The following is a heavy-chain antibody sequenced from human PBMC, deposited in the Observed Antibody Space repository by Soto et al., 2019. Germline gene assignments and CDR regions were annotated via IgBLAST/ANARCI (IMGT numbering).Heavy chain of an antibody. CDR3: ARIGYSYGYNGFDN. CDR1: GGSSTSYY. V-gene: IGHV4-59*01. Sequence: XETLSLTCTVSGGSSTSYYWSWIRQPPGKGLEWIGHAYYSGSTSYNPSLKSRVTISVDTSNNEVSLRLTSVTAADTAVYYCARIGYSYGYNGFDNWGQGTLLTVSS. D-gene: IGHD5-18*01. J-gene: IGHJ4*02. CDR2: AYYSGST.